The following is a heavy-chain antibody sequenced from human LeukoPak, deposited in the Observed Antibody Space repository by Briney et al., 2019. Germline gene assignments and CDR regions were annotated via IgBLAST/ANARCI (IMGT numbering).Heavy chain of an antibody. Sequence: SETLSLTCTVSGGSISSSSYYWGWIRQPPGKGLEWIGSIYYSGSTCYNPSLKSRVTISVDTSKNQFSLKLSSVTAADTAVYYCARGQMYLTNYYYGMDVWGQGTTVTVSS. CDR3: ARGQMYLTNYYYGMDV. CDR2: IYYSGST. V-gene: IGHV4-39*07. D-gene: IGHD2-8*01. CDR1: GGSISSSSYY. J-gene: IGHJ6*02.